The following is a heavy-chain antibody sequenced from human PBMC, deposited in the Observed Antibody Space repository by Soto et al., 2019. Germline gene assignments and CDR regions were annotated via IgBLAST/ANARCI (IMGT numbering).Heavy chain of an antibody. V-gene: IGHV4-39*01. Sequence: SETLSLTCTVSGGSISSSSYYWGWIRQPPGKGLEWIGSIYYSGSTYYNPSLKSRVTISVDTSKNQFSLKLSSVTAADTAVYYCAALYDFWSGYDTPTTRRVLYYFDYCRQRTLVTVSS. CDR3: AALYDFWSGYDTPTTRRVLYYFDY. D-gene: IGHD3-3*01. J-gene: IGHJ4*02. CDR2: IYYSGST. CDR1: GGSISSSSYY.